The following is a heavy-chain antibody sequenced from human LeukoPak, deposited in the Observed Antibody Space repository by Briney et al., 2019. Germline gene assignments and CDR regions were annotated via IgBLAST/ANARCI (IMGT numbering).Heavy chain of an antibody. CDR3: SRLRRIAARSCWFDP. V-gene: IGHV4-31*03. CDR2: IYYSGST. D-gene: IGHD6-6*01. Sequence: PSETLSLTCTVSGGSISSGGYYWSWIRQHPGKGLEWIGYIYYSGSTYYNPSLKSRVTISVDTSKNQFSLKLSSVTAADTAVYYWSRLRRIAARSCWFDPWGQGTLVNVSS. J-gene: IGHJ5*02. CDR1: GGSISSGGYY.